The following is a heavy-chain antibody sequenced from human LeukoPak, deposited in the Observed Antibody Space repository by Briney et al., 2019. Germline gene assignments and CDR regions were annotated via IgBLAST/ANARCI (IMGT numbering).Heavy chain of an antibody. Sequence: SETLSLTCTVSGGSISSYYWSWIRQPPGKGLEWIGYIYYSGSTNYNPSLKSRVTIPVDTSKNQFSLKLSSVTAADTAVYYCAREGTQLATAFDIWGQGTMVTVSS. J-gene: IGHJ3*02. CDR1: GGSISSYY. D-gene: IGHD2-2*01. CDR2: IYYSGST. CDR3: AREGTQLATAFDI. V-gene: IGHV4-59*01.